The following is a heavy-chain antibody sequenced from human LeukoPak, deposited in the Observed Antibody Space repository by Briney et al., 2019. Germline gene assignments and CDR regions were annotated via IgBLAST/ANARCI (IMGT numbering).Heavy chain of an antibody. CDR1: GFTFSSYE. CDR3: ARDHTFGGVIVQNGFDY. D-gene: IGHD3-16*02. V-gene: IGHV3-48*03. Sequence: GGSLRLSCAASGFTFSSYEMNWVRQAPGKGLECVSYISSSGSTIYYADSVKGRFTISRDNAKNSLYLQMNSLRAEDTAVYYCARDHTFGGVIVQNGFDYWGQGTLVTVSS. J-gene: IGHJ4*02. CDR2: ISSSGSTI.